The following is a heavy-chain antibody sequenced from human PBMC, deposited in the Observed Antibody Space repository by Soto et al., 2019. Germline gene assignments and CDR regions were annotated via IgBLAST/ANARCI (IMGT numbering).Heavy chain of an antibody. CDR3: ARGQFYKRQNWFDP. CDR1: GGSFSGYY. J-gene: IGHJ5*02. Sequence: ASETLSLTCAVYGGSFSGYYWSWIRQPPGKGLEWIGEINHSGSTNYNPSLKSRVTISVDTSKNQFSPKLSSVTAADTAVYYCARGQFYKRQNWFDPWGQGTLVTVSS. CDR2: INHSGST. V-gene: IGHV4-34*01. D-gene: IGHD1-1*01.